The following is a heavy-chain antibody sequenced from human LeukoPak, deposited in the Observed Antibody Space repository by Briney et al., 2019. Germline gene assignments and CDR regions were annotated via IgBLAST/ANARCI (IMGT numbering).Heavy chain of an antibody. CDR2: MNPNSGNT. V-gene: IGHV1-8*01. CDR1: GYTFTSYD. D-gene: IGHD6-13*01. CDR3: ARGPLGSSWLTYYYYYGMDV. J-gene: IGHJ6*02. Sequence: ASVKVSCKASGYTFTSYDINWVRQATGQGLEWMGWMNPNSGNTGYAQKSQGRVTMTRNTSISTAYMELSSLRSEDTAVYYCARGPLGSSWLTYYYYYGMDVWGQGTTVTVSS.